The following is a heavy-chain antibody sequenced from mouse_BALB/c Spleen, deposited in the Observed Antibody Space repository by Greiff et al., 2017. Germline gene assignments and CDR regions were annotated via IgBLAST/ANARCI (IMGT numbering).Heavy chain of an antibody. J-gene: IGHJ1*01. V-gene: IGHV5-6-5*01. CDR1: GFTFSSYA. Sequence: EVKLVESGGGLVKPGGSLKLSCAASGFTFSSYAMSWVRQTPEKRLEWVASISSGGSTYYPDSVKGRFTISSDNARNILYLQMSSLRSEDTAMYYCARGEGYYGNYVGYFEVWGAGTTVTVSS. CDR2: ISSGGST. CDR3: ARGEGYYGNYVGYFEV. D-gene: IGHD2-1*01.